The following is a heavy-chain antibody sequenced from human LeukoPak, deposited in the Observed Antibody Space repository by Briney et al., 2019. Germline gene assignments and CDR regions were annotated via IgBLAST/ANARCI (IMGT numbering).Heavy chain of an antibody. Sequence: SETLSLTCTVSGGSISSYYWSWVRQPPGKGLEWIGYVYYSGNTNYNPSLKSRVTISVDTSKNQFSLKLSSVTAADTAMYYCARCGSYYYYYGMDVWGQGTTVTVSS. CDR2: VYYSGNT. CDR1: GGSISSYY. J-gene: IGHJ6*02. CDR3: ARCGSYYYYYGMDV. D-gene: IGHD1-26*01. V-gene: IGHV4-59*08.